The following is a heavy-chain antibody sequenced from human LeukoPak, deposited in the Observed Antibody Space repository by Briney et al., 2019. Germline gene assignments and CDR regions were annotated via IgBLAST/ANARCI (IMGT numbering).Heavy chain of an antibody. J-gene: IGHJ4*02. CDR1: GFTFSSYA. D-gene: IGHD2-2*01. Sequence: GGSLRLSCAASGFTFSSYAMSWVRQAPGKGLVWVSRINSDGSSTSYADSVKGRFTISRDNAKNTLYLQMNSLRAEDTAVYYCARRVVVPAAPYYFDYWGQGTLVTVSS. CDR2: INSDGSST. CDR3: ARRVVVPAAPYYFDY. V-gene: IGHV3-74*01.